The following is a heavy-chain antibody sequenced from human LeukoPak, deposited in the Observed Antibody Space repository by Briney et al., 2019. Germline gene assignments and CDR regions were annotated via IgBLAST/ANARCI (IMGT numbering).Heavy chain of an antibody. Sequence: ASVKVSCKASGYTFTSYDINWVRQAPGQGLEWMGCMNPNSGNTGYAQRFQGRVTMTRNTSISTAYMELSSLRSEDTAVYYCARGPGYILTGYSQDDYWGQGTLVTVSS. D-gene: IGHD3-9*01. V-gene: IGHV1-8*01. CDR2: MNPNSGNT. CDR3: ARGPGYILTGYSQDDY. CDR1: GYTFTSYD. J-gene: IGHJ4*02.